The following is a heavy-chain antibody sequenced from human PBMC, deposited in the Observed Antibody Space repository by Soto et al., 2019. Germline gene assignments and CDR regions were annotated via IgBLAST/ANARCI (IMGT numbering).Heavy chain of an antibody. J-gene: IGHJ4*02. D-gene: IGHD2-2*01. Sequence: ASVKVSCKASGYTFTSYAMHWVRQAPGQRLEWMGWINAGNGNTKYSQKFQGRVTITRDTSASTAYMELSSLRSEDTAVYYCARATGVVPAAIGFPLDFDYWGQGTLVPVSS. V-gene: IGHV1-3*01. CDR1: GYTFTSYA. CDR3: ARATGVVPAAIGFPLDFDY. CDR2: INAGNGNT.